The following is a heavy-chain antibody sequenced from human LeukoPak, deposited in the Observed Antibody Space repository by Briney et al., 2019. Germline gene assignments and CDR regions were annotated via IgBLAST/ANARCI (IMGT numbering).Heavy chain of an antibody. J-gene: IGHJ4*02. CDR2: INPNSGGT. D-gene: IGHD3-22*01. V-gene: IGHV1-2*02. CDR1: GYTFNTYG. CDR3: ARTIPYYYDSSGYYQIFDY. Sequence: ASVKVSCKASGYTFNTYGISWVRQATGQGLEWMGWINPNSGGTNYAQKFQGRVTMTRDTSISTAYMELSRLRSDDTAVYYCARTIPYYYDSSGYYQIFDYWGQGTLVTVSS.